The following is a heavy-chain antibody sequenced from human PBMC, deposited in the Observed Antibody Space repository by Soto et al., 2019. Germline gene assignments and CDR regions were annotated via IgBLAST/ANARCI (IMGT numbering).Heavy chain of an antibody. V-gene: IGHV1-46*01. CDR2: INPRGGST. J-gene: IGHJ4*02. Sequence: ASVKVSCKASGYTFTSYYMHWVRQAPGQGLEWMGIINPRGGSTSNAQKFQGRVTMTTDTSTSTVYMELRSLRSEDTAVYYCARDLKRSTSPRPLGYWGQGTLVTVSS. CDR1: GYTFTSYY. CDR3: ARDLKRSTSPRPLGY. D-gene: IGHD2-2*01.